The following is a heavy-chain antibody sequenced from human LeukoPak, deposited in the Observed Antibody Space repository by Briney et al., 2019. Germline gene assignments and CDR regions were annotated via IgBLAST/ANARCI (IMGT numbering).Heavy chain of an antibody. CDR2: ISGSGGST. CDR1: GFTISSYA. J-gene: IGHJ5*02. Sequence: GGSLGLSCAASGFTISSYAMGWARQAPGKGLEWVSAISGSGGSTYYADSLKGRFTISRDNSKNTVYLQMNSLRAEDTAEYYCAKGFFIGTLTKNWFDPWGQGTLVTVSS. V-gene: IGHV3-23*01. D-gene: IGHD4-17*01. CDR3: AKGFFIGTLTKNWFDP.